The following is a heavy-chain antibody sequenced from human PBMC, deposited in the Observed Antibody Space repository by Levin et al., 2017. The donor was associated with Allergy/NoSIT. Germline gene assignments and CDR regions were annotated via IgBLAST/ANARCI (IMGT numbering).Heavy chain of an antibody. J-gene: IGHJ4*02. CDR2: SSSYSDNT. V-gene: IGHV1-18*01. Sequence: ASVKVSCKASGYTFSTYGINWVRQAPGQGLEWMGWSSSYSDNTHYAQKFRGRLTITTDTSTSTAYMELRSLRSDDTAIYSCARDLCGDYEAAYWGQGTLVTVSS. D-gene: IGHD4-17*01. CDR1: GYTFSTYG. CDR3: ARDLCGDYEAAY.